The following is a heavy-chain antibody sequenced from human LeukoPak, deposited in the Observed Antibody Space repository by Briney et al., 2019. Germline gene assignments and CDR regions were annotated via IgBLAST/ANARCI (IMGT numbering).Heavy chain of an antibody. V-gene: IGHV4-39*01. J-gene: IGHJ4*02. CDR1: GGSVGSSAYS. CDR3: ASRDNALGWSEESEGTTDH. CDR2: IYYSGST. Sequence: SETLSLTCTVSGGSVGSSAYSWGWIRQAPGKGLEWIGTIYYSGSTYYSPSLKSRVTMSLDRSRNQFSLNLGSVTAAGTAVYYCASRDNALGWSEESEGTTDHWGQGTLVTVSS. D-gene: IGHD3-3*01.